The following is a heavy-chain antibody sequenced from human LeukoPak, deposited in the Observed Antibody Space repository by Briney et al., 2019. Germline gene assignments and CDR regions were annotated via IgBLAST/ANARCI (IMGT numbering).Heavy chain of an antibody. CDR1: RYSFDSYA. J-gene: IGHJ4*02. V-gene: IGHV3-23*01. CDR2: INGGGDMT. Sequence: GGSLRLSCAGARYSFDSYAMTWVRQAPGKGLEWLSSINGGGDMTYYAEAVEGRFTVSRDNSKNTLFLQMNSLRAEDTAVFYCAKRYGDSTGWFFDFWGQGSLVTVSS. CDR3: AKRYGDSTGWFFDF. D-gene: IGHD6-13*01.